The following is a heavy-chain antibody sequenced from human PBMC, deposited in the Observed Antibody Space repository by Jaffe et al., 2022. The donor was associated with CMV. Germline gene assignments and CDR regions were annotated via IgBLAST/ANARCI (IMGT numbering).Heavy chain of an antibody. CDR3: AKDIESRLGSGGSRWGRSYGMDV. D-gene: IGHD2-15*01. J-gene: IGHJ6*02. Sequence: EVQLVESGGGLVQPGRSLRLSCAASGFTFDDYAMHWVRQAPGKGLEWVSGISWNSGSIGYADSVKGRFTISRDNAKNSLYLQMNSLRAEDTALYYCAKDIESRLGSGGSRWGRSYGMDVWGQGTTVTVSS. CDR1: GFTFDDYA. CDR2: ISWNSGSI. V-gene: IGHV3-9*01.